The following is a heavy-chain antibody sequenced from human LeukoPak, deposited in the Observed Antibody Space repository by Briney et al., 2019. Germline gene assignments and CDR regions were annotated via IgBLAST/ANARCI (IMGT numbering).Heavy chain of an antibody. V-gene: IGHV1-8*01. D-gene: IGHD3-10*01. CDR2: MNPNSGNT. CDR3: ARVRVVRGVITHNWFDP. Sequence: ASVKVSCKASGYTFTSYDINWVGQATGQGLEWRGWMNPNSGNTGYAQKFQGRVTMTRNTSISTAYMELSSLRSEDTAVYYCARVRVVRGVITHNWFDPWGQGTLVTVSS. J-gene: IGHJ5*02. CDR1: GYTFTSYD.